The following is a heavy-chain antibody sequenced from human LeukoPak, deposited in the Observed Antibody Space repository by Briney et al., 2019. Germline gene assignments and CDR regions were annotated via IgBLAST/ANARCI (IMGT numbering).Heavy chain of an antibody. CDR2: ISSSSSTI. J-gene: IGHJ4*02. V-gene: IGHV3-48*02. CDR1: GFTFSSYS. CDR3: ARAWYSWGYYFDY. Sequence: GGSLRLSCAASGFTFSSYSMNWVRQAPGKGLEWVSYISSSSSTIYYADSVKGRFTISRDNAKNSLYLQMSSLRDEDTAVYYCARAWYSWGYYFDYWGQGTLVTVSS. D-gene: IGHD1-26*01.